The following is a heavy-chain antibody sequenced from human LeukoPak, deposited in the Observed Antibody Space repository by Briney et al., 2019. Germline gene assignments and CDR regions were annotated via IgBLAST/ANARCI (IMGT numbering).Heavy chain of an antibody. CDR1: GFSFSSYA. CDR3: AKDPNVLMVYAYYMDV. J-gene: IGHJ6*03. D-gene: IGHD2-8*01. CDR2: ISGSGDST. V-gene: IGHV3-23*01. Sequence: GGSLRLSCAASGFSFSSYAMTWVRQAPGKGLEWVSVISGSGDSTYYADSVKGRFTISRDNSKNTLYLQMNSLRAEDTVVYYCAKDPNVLMVYAYYMDVWGKGTTVTVSS.